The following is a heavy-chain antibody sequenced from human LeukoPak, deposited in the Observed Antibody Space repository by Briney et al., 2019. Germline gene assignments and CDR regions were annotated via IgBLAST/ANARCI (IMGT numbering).Heavy chain of an antibody. CDR2: ISAYNGNT. CDR3: ARGIAVAPNWFDP. Sequence: GASVKVSCKASGYTFTSYGISWVRPAPAQGLEWMGWISAYNGNTNYAQKLQGRVTMTTDTSTSTAYMELSRLRSDETAVYYCARGIAVAPNWFDPWGQGTLVTVSS. D-gene: IGHD6-19*01. V-gene: IGHV1-18*01. J-gene: IGHJ5*02. CDR1: GYTFTSYG.